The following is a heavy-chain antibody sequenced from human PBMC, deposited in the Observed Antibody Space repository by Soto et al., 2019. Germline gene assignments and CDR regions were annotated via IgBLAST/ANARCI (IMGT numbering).Heavy chain of an antibody. J-gene: IGHJ4*02. CDR3: ARDCSSSSCSDY. Sequence: ASVKVSCKASGYTFTSYGITLVRQAPGQGLEWMGWINVYNGNTSYAQTLQGRVIMTTDTSTSTAHLELRSLRSDDTAVYYCARDCSSSSCSDYWGQGTLVTVSS. V-gene: IGHV1-18*01. D-gene: IGHD2-2*01. CDR2: INVYNGNT. CDR1: GYTFTSYG.